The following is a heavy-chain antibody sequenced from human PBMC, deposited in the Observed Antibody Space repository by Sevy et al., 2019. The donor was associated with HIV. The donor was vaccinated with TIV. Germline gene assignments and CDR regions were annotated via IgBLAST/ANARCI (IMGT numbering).Heavy chain of an antibody. CDR3: ARGLLEHSGSPFDY. D-gene: IGHD3-10*01. V-gene: IGHV4-34*01. CDR1: GGSFSGYY. J-gene: IGHJ4*02. CDR2: INHSGST. Sequence: SESLSLTCAVYGGSFSGYYWSWIRQPPGKGLEWIGEINHSGSTNYNPSLKSRVTISVGTSKYQFSLKLSSVTAADTAVYYCARGLLEHSGSPFDYWGQGTLVTVSS.